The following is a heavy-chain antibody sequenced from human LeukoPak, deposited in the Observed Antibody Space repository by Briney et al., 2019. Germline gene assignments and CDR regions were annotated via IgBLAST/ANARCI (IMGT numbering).Heavy chain of an antibody. CDR3: ARVSPLSRWSVEP. CDR2: INPNSGGK. J-gene: IGHJ5*02. Sequence: AGVTVSCKASGYTFTGYYMHWVRQAPGQGLEWMGWINPNSGGKNYAQKFQGRVTMTRDTSISTVYMEVSSLRSDDTAVYYCARVSPLSRWSVEPWGQGTLVTVAS. V-gene: IGHV1-2*02. CDR1: GYTFTGYY. D-gene: IGHD6-19*01.